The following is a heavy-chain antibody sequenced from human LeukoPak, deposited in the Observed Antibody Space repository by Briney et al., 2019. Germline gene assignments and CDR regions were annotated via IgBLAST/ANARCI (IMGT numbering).Heavy chain of an antibody. CDR3: ARGLIAAAAYYFDY. CDR2: ISSSSSYI. J-gene: IGHJ4*02. CDR1: GFTFSSYS. Sequence: GESLRLSCAASGFTFSSYSMNWVRQAPGKGLEWVSSISSSSSYIYYADSVKGRFTISRDNAKNSLCLQMNSLRAEDTAVYYCARGLIAAAAYYFDYWGQGTLVTVSS. V-gene: IGHV3-21*01. D-gene: IGHD6-13*01.